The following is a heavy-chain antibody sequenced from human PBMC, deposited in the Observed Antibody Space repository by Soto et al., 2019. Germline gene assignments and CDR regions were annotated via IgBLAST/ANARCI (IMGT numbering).Heavy chain of an antibody. CDR3: AKVYSSSKGYFDY. D-gene: IGHD6-6*01. CDR1: GFTFSSYA. Sequence: GGSLRLSCAASGFTFSSYAMTWVRQAPGKGLDWVSVIIGSGGTTYYADSVKGRFTISRDNSKNTLYLHMNSLRAEDTAVYYCAKVYSSSKGYFDYWGQGTLVTVSS. V-gene: IGHV3-23*01. CDR2: IIGSGGTT. J-gene: IGHJ4*02.